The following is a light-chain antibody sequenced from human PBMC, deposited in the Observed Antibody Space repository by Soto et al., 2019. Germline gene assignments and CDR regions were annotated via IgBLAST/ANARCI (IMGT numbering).Light chain of an antibody. V-gene: IGKV3D-15*01. CDR1: QSVSSSY. J-gene: IGKJ5*01. CDR2: GAS. Sequence: EIVLTQSAGTLSVSPGAIVTLSCRASQSVSSSYLAWYQQKPGQAPRRHIYGASTRATGIPARFGGSGSETEFTLTISSLESEDVALYYCKQYNDWVTFGKGTRLEI. CDR3: KQYNDWVT.